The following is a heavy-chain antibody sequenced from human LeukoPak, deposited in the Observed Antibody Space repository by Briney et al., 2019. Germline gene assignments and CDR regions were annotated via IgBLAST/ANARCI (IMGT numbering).Heavy chain of an antibody. CDR1: GGSISRSNYY. CDR3: ARQGQFMVRDDAFDI. D-gene: IGHD3-10*01. CDR2: IYYSGNP. V-gene: IGHV4-39*01. Sequence: PSETLSLTRSVSGGSISRSNYYWGWIRHPPIRQPPGEGLELIGSIYYSGNPCYNPSLKSRVTISVDTSKEQISLKLNSVTAADPAVYYCARQGQFMVRDDAFDIWGQGTLVTVSS. J-gene: IGHJ3*02.